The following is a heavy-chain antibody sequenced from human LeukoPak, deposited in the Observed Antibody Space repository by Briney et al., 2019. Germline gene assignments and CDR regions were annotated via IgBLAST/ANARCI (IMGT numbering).Heavy chain of an antibody. CDR1: GFTFISYS. D-gene: IGHD6-13*01. J-gene: IGHJ4*02. V-gene: IGHV3-21*01. CDR3: ARDPGIHVV. CDR2: ISSSSSYI. Sequence: GGSLRLSFAASGFTFISYSRNWVGQAPGRGLEWVSSISSSSSYIYYADSVKGRFTISRDNAKNSLYLQMNSLRAEDTAVYYCARDPGIHVVWGQGTLVTVSS.